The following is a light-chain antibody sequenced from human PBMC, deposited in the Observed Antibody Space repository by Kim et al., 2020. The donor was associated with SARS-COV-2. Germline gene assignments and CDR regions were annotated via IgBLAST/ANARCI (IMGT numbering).Light chain of an antibody. CDR2: GAS. CDR3: QQTYST. V-gene: IGKV1-39*01. CDR1: QSIKNY. Sequence: DIQMTQSPSSLSASVGDRVTITCRASQSIKNYLNWYQQKPGKAPKLLIYGASNLQNGVPSRFSGGGSGTEFTLTISSLQPEDSATYYCQQTYSTFGQGTKLEIK. J-gene: IGKJ2*01.